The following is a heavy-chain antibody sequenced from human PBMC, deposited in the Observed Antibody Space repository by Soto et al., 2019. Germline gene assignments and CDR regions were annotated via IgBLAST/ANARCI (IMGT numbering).Heavy chain of an antibody. CDR3: AGYSSSSVAYDYYGMDV. CDR1: GFTFSSYA. Sequence: EVQLLESGGGLVQPGGSLRLSCAASGFTFSSYALSWVRQAPGKGLEWVSAISGSGGNTYYADSVKGRFTISRDNSKNTVYLQVNSLRAEDTAVYYCAGYSSSSVAYDYYGMDVWGQGTTVTVSS. CDR2: ISGSGGNT. D-gene: IGHD6-6*01. V-gene: IGHV3-23*01. J-gene: IGHJ6*02.